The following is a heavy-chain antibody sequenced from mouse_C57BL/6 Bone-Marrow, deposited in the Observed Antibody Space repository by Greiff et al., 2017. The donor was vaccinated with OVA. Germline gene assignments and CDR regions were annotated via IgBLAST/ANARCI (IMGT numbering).Heavy chain of an antibody. CDR2: ICPGSGST. J-gene: IGHJ2*01. V-gene: IGHV1-56*01. D-gene: IGHD2-4*01. CDR1: GYTFTSHW. Sequence: VQLQQSGPELVRPGASVKISCKASGYTFTSHWMQWVRQRPGQGLEWIGEICPGSGSTYYNEKFKGKATLTVDTSSSPAYMQLSSLTSEDSAVYFCARYDYGDYFDYWGQGTTLTVSS. CDR3: ARYDYGDYFDY.